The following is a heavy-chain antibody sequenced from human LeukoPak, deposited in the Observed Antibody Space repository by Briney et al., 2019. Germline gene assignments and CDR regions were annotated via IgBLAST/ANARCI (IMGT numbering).Heavy chain of an antibody. V-gene: IGHV3-21*01. Sequence: PGGSLRLSCAASGFTFSSYSMNWVRQAPGEGLEWVSSISSSSSYIYYADSVKGRFTISRDNAKNSLYLQMNSLRAEDTAVYYCARAQYYYDSSGAVGFDPWGQGTLVTVSS. CDR1: GFTFSSYS. J-gene: IGHJ5*02. CDR3: ARAQYYYDSSGAVGFDP. CDR2: ISSSSSYI. D-gene: IGHD3-22*01.